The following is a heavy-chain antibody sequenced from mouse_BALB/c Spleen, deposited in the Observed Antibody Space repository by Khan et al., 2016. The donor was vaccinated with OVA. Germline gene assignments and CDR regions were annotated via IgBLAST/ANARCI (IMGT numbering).Heavy chain of an antibody. J-gene: IGHJ3*01. CDR3: ARKDYYDYDPFTY. CDR2: ISYSGNT. D-gene: IGHD2-4*01. CDR1: GYSITSEYT. V-gene: IGHV3-2*02. Sequence: VQLQQSGPGLVKPSQSLSLTCTVTGYSITSEYTWNWIRQFPENKLEWMGFISYSGNTRYNPSLKSRISITRDTSKNQFFLQLNSVTSEDTATYYCARKDYYDYDPFTYGGQGTLVTVSA.